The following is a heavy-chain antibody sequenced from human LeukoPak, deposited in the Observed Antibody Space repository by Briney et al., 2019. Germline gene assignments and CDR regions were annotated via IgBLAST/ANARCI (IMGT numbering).Heavy chain of an antibody. CDR1: GYTFNGYY. CDR3: ARVPHGDYCCDAFDI. D-gene: IGHD4-17*01. CDR2: ISAYNGNT. V-gene: IGHV1-18*04. J-gene: IGHJ3*02. Sequence: GASVKVSCKASGYTFNGYYMHWVRQAPGQGLEWMGWISAYNGNTNYALKLQGRVTMTTDTSTSTAYMELRSLRSDDTAVYYCARVPHGDYCCDAFDIWGQGTMVTVSS.